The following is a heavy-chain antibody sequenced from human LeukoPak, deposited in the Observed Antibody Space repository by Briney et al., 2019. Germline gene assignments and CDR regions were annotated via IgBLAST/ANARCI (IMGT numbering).Heavy chain of an antibody. CDR2: ISGSGGST. V-gene: IGHV3-23*01. CDR3: ASLIAVAGRQDY. Sequence: GGSLRLSCAASGFTFSSYAMSWVRQAPGKGLEWVSAISGSGGSTYYADSVKGRFTISRDNSKNTLYLQMNSLRAEDTAVYYRASLIAVAGRQDYWGQGTLVTVSS. J-gene: IGHJ4*02. CDR1: GFTFSSYA. D-gene: IGHD6-19*01.